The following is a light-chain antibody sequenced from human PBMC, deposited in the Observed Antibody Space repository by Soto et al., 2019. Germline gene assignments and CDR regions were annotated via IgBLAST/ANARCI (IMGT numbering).Light chain of an antibody. J-gene: IGKJ3*01. CDR2: WAS. V-gene: IGKV4-1*01. Sequence: IVMTQSPDSLAVSLGETATIKCKSSQSVLYDSNNRHYLAWYQHKPGQPPKLLIHWASTRESGVPDRFSGSGSGTDFTLTISSLQAEDVAMYYCQQYYRTPLTFGPGTKVDIK. CDR1: QSVLYDSNNRHY. CDR3: QQYYRTPLT.